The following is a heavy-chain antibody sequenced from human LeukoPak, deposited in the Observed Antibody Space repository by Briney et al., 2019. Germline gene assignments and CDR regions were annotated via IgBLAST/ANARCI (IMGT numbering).Heavy chain of an antibody. J-gene: IGHJ4*02. Sequence: SETLSLTCAVDGGSFSGYYWSWIRQPPGKGLEWIGEINHSGSTNYNPSLKSRVTISVDTSKNQFSLKLSSVTAADTAVYYCARLGVGRGYSYGYADYWGQGTLVTVSS. CDR1: GGSFSGYY. CDR2: INHSGST. V-gene: IGHV4-34*01. CDR3: ARLGVGRGYSYGYADY. D-gene: IGHD5-18*01.